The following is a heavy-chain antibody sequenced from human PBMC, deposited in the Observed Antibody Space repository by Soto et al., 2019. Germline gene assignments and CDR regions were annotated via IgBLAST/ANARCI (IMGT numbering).Heavy chain of an antibody. CDR1: GGSISSGGYS. D-gene: IGHD6-6*01. CDR3: ARGSSIAARHPRYYYYYGMDV. J-gene: IGHJ6*02. CDR2: IYHSGST. Sequence: PSETLSLTCAVSGGSISSGGYSWSWIRQPPGKGLEWIGYIYHSGSTYYNPSLKSRVTISVDRSKNQFSLKLSSVTAADTAVYYCARGSSIAARHPRYYYYYGMDVWGQGTTVTVSS. V-gene: IGHV4-30-2*01.